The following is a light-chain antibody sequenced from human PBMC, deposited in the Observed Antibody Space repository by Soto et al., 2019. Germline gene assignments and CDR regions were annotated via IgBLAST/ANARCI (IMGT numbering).Light chain of an antibody. CDR3: QQYNNWPPYT. CDR2: GAS. J-gene: IGKJ2*01. V-gene: IGKV3-15*01. CDR1: QRVSSN. Sequence: EIVMTQCPVTLSCSPWERATLSCRASQRVSSNVAWYQQKPGQAPRLLIYGASTRATGIPARFSGSGSETEFTLTISSLQSEDFAVYYCQQYNNWPPYTFGQGTKVDIK.